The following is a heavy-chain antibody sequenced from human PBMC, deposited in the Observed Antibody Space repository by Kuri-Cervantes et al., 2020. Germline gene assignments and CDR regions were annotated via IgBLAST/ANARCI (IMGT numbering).Heavy chain of an antibody. CDR2: IVVGSGNT. Sequence: SVKVSCKASGFTFTSSAVQWVRQARGQRLEWIGWIVVGSGNTNYAQKFQERVTITRDMSTSTAYMELSSLRSEDTAVYYCARERVGDTDYFDYWGQGTLVTVSS. CDR1: GFTFTSSA. J-gene: IGHJ4*02. CDR3: ARERVGDTDYFDY. V-gene: IGHV1-58*01. D-gene: IGHD1-26*01.